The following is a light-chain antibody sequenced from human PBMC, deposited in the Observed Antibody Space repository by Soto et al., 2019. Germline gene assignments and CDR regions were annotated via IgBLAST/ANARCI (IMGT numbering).Light chain of an antibody. CDR1: SSNIGSNT. CDR2: NNN. V-gene: IGLV1-44*01. Sequence: QAVVSQPPSASGTPGQRVTISCSGSSSNIGSNTVNWYQQLPGTAPKLLIYNNNQRPSGVPDRFSGSKSGTSASLAVSGLQSEDEADYYCAAWDDSLNGHVVFGGGTKVTVL. CDR3: AAWDDSLNGHVV. J-gene: IGLJ2*01.